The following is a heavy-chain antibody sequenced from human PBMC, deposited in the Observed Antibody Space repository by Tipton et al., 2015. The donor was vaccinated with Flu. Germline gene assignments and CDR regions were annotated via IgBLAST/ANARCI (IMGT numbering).Heavy chain of an antibody. V-gene: IGHV4-39*07. J-gene: IGHJ3*02. CDR1: GASITSSGYY. Sequence: LTCTVSGASITSSGYYWGWIRQPPGKGLEWIGTIYYSGLTYHNPSLKSRVTLSLDSSKNQFSLTLSSMTAADSAVFYCAREKSDGFDIWGQGTMVTVSS. CDR2: IYYSGLT. CDR3: AREKSDGFDI.